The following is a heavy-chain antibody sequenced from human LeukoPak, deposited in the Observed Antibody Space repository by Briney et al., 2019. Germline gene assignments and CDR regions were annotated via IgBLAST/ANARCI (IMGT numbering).Heavy chain of an antibody. CDR3: ASHVLRYFDRGAFDI. CDR1: GYSFTSYW. Sequence: GESLKISCKGSGYSFTSYWIGWVRQMPGKGLEWMGIIYPGDSDTRYSPSFQGQVTISADKSISTAYLQWSSLKASDTAMYYCASHVLRYFDRGAFDIWGQGTMVTVSS. CDR2: IYPGDSDT. J-gene: IGHJ3*02. V-gene: IGHV5-51*01. D-gene: IGHD3-9*01.